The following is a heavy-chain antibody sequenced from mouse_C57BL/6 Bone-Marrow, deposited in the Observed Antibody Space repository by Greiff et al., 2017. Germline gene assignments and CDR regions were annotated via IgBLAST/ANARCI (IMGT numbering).Heavy chain of an antibody. D-gene: IGHD1-2*01. J-gene: IGHJ1*03. CDR1: GYTFTSYW. V-gene: IGHV1-69*01. CDR3: ARSANLYWDFDV. Sequence: QVQLQQPGAELVMPGASVKLSCKASGYTFTSYWMHWVKQRPGQGLEWIGEIDPSDSYTNYNQKFKGKSTLTVDKSSSTAYMQLSSLTSEDSAVYNCARSANLYWDFDVWGTGTTVTVSS. CDR2: IDPSDSYT.